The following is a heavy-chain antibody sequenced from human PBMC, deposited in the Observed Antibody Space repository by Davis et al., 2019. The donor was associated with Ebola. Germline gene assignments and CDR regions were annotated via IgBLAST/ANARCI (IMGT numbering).Heavy chain of an antibody. D-gene: IGHD2-8*02. J-gene: IGHJ3*02. Sequence: KVSCKASGVTFSRYAINWVRQMPGKGLEWMGLIYTGDSDTRYSPSFRGQVTISADKSIKTAFLQWSSLKASDTALYYCASLRRTITGMDDGFDMWGQGTMVTVSS. CDR2: IYTGDSDT. CDR3: ASLRRTITGMDDGFDM. V-gene: IGHV5-51*01. CDR1: GVTFSRYA.